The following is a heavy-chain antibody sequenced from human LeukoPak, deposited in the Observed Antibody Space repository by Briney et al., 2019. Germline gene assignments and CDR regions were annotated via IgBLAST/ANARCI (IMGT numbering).Heavy chain of an antibody. Sequence: ASVKVSCKASGGTFSSYAISWVRQAPGQGLEWMGRIIPILGIANYAQKFQGRVTITADKSTSTAYMELSSLRSEDTAVYYCARDRYYDILTDYGMDVWGQGTTVTVSS. V-gene: IGHV1-69*04. J-gene: IGHJ6*02. CDR2: IIPILGIA. CDR1: GGTFSSYA. CDR3: ARDRYYDILTDYGMDV. D-gene: IGHD3-9*01.